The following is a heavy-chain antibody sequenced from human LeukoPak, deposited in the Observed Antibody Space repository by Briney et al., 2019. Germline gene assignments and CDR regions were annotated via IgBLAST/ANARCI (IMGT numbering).Heavy chain of an antibody. CDR1: GFTFSGYA. CDR3: ARDPTWDYVWGSYRYTGRDY. Sequence: GGSLRLSCAASGFTFSGYAMSWVRQAPGKGLEWVSAISGSGGSTYYADSVKGRFTISRDNSKNTLYLQMNSLRAEDTAVYYCARDPTWDYVWGSYRYTGRDYWGQGTLVTVSS. CDR2: ISGSGGST. V-gene: IGHV3-23*01. D-gene: IGHD3-16*02. J-gene: IGHJ4*02.